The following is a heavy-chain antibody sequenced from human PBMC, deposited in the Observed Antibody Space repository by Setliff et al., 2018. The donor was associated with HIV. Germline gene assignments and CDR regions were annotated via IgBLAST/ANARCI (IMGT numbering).Heavy chain of an antibody. V-gene: IGHV3-9*01. CDR1: GFTFSDYG. D-gene: IGHD3-3*01. J-gene: IGHJ4*02. Sequence: PGESLKISCAASGFTFSDYGMHWVRQVPGKGLEWVAGIMWNSESMDYVDLVKGRFTISRDNAKKSLYLQMNSLRPEDTALYYCAKEGPWGTIFGGFFDSWGQGIRVTVSS. CDR2: IMWNSESM. CDR3: AKEGPWGTIFGGFFDS.